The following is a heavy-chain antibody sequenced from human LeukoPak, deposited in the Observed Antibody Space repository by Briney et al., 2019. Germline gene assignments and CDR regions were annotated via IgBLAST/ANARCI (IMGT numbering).Heavy chain of an antibody. J-gene: IGHJ4*02. CDR1: GFTFSSYW. CDR2: INSDRSST. CDR3: ANDLLGYCSGGSCENPGY. Sequence: GGSLRLSCAASGFTFSSYWMHWVRQAPGKGLVWVSRINSDRSSTSYADSVKGRFTISRDNAKNTLYLQMNSLRAEDTAVYYCANDLLGYCSGGSCENPGYWGQGTLVTVSS. D-gene: IGHD2-15*01. V-gene: IGHV3-74*01.